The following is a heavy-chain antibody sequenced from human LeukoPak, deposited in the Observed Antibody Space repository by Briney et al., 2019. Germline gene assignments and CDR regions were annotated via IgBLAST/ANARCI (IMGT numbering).Heavy chain of an antibody. CDR2: LYYSGST. V-gene: IGHV4-31*03. J-gene: IGHJ6*02. Sequence: PSETLCLTCTVSGDSISSGGYYWSWIRQLPGKGLEWIAYLYYSGSTYYNPSLKSRVTISVDTSKNQFSLRLSSVTAADTAVYYCARVGATPRYYNYYGMDVWGQGTTVTVSS. CDR3: ARVGATPRYYNYYGMDV. D-gene: IGHD1-26*01. CDR1: GDSISSGGYY.